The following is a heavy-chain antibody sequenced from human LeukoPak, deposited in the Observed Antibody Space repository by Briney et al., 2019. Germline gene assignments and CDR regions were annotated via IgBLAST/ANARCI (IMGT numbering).Heavy chain of an antibody. D-gene: IGHD1-26*01. CDR2: IYTSGST. Sequence: SETLPLTCTVSGGSISSYYWSWIRQPAGKGLEWIGRIYTSGSTNYNPSLKSRVTMSVDTSKNQFSLKLSSVTAADTAVYYCATLTSAYSGSYFDYWGQGTLVTVSS. CDR3: ATLTSAYSGSYFDY. CDR1: GGSISSYY. J-gene: IGHJ4*02. V-gene: IGHV4-4*07.